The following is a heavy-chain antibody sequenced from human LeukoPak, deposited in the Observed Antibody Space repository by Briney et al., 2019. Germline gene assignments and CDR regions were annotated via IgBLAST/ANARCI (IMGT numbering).Heavy chain of an antibody. D-gene: IGHD5-18*01. CDR3: AGRITGYSSGYVF. J-gene: IGHJ4*02. Sequence: PGGSLRLSCVGSGFTFSNYAKSWVRQAPGKGLDWVSVISGSAHKIRYADSVRGRFTISRDNSENTVYLQMNNLRGEDTAIYYCAGRITGYSSGYVFWGQGTLVTVSS. V-gene: IGHV3-23*01. CDR1: GFTFSNYA. CDR2: ISGSAHKI.